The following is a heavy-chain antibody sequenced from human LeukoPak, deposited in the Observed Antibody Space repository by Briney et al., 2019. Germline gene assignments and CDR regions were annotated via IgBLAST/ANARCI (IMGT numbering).Heavy chain of an antibody. Sequence: ASVKVSCKASGGTFSSYAISWVRQAPGQGLEWMGRIIPILGIANYAQKFQGRVTITADKSTSTAYMELSSLRSEDTAVYSCALPSDSSGYGDALDIWGQGTMVTVSS. V-gene: IGHV1-69*04. CDR3: ALPSDSSGYGDALDI. J-gene: IGHJ3*02. D-gene: IGHD3-22*01. CDR2: IIPILGIA. CDR1: GGTFSSYA.